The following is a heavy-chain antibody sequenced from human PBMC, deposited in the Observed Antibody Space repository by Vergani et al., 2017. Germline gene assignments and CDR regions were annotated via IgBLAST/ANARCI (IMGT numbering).Heavy chain of an antibody. CDR1: GYTFTGYY. CDR3: AREHYYDSFNYFDY. Sequence: VQLVQSGAEVKKPGASVKVSCKASGYTFTGYYMHWVRQAPGQGLEWMGWINPNSGGTNYAQKFQGRVTMTRDTSISTAYMELSSLRSEDTAVYYCAREHYYDSFNYFDYWGQGTLVTVSS. J-gene: IGHJ4*02. CDR2: INPNSGGT. V-gene: IGHV1-2*02. D-gene: IGHD3-22*01.